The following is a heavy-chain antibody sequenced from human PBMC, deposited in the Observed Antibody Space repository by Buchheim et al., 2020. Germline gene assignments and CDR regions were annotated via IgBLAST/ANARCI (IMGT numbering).Heavy chain of an antibody. J-gene: IGHJ4*02. D-gene: IGHD6-13*01. V-gene: IGHV3-21*01. CDR2: ISSSSSYI. Sequence: EVQLVESGGGLVKPGGSLRLSCAASGFTFSSYSMNWVRQAPGKGLEWVSSISSSSSYIYYADSVKGRFPISRDNANNSLYLQMNSLRAEDTAVYYCARGGVLEAAGFDYWGQGTL. CDR3: ARGGVLEAAGFDY. CDR1: GFTFSSYS.